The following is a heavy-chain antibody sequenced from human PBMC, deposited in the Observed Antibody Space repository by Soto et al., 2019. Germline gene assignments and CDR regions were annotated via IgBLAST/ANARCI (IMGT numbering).Heavy chain of an antibody. D-gene: IGHD3-10*01. CDR1: GASINSGDYY. V-gene: IGHV4-30-4*01. J-gene: IGHJ4*02. Sequence: PSETLSLTCTVSGASINSGDYYWSWIHQPPGKGLEWIGHIYYSGSTYYSPSLKSRAGISVDSSKSQVSLKLTSVTAADTAVYFCDRIIMNYYRLDYWGQGALVTVSS. CDR2: IYYSGST. CDR3: DRIIMNYYRLDY.